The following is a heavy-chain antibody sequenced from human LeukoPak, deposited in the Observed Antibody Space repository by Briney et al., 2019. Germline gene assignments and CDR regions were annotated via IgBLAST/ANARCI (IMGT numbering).Heavy chain of an antibody. J-gene: IGHJ4*02. V-gene: IGHV7-4-1*02. CDR3: ARGDYETHGYQTR. CDR1: GYIFTSYV. Sequence: GASVKASCKASGYIFTSYVLHWVRQAPGQGLEWMGWINTNTENTTYAQGFTGRFVFSLDTSVSTAYLQISSLKADDTAMYYCARGDYETHGYQTRWGQGTLVTVSS. D-gene: IGHD3-22*01. CDR2: INTNTENT.